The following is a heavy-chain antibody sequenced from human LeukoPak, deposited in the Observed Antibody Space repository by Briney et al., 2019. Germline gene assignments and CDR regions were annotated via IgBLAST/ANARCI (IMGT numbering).Heavy chain of an antibody. D-gene: IGHD5-18*01. CDR3: AKDLTNTAMVLVDP. V-gene: IGHV3-30*02. Sequence: GGSLRLSCAASGFTFSSYGMHWARQAPGKGLEWVAFIRYDGSNKYYADSVKGRFTISRDNSKNKLYLQMNSLRAEDTAVYYCAKDLTNTAMVLVDPWGQGTLVTVSS. CDR2: IRYDGSNK. J-gene: IGHJ5*02. CDR1: GFTFSSYG.